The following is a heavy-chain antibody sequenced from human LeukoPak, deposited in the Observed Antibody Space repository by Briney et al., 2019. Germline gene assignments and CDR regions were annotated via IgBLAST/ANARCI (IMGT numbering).Heavy chain of an antibody. CDR3: ARDGRRVVTPWTYYYYGMDV. J-gene: IGHJ6*02. V-gene: IGHV3-7*01. Sequence: PGGSLRLSCAASGFTFSSYWMSWVRQAPGKGLEWVANIKQDGSEKYYVDSVKGRFTISRDNAKNSLYLQMNSLRAEDTAVYYCARDGRRVVTPWTYYYYGMDVWGQGTTVTVSS. D-gene: IGHD4-23*01. CDR1: GFTFSSYW. CDR2: IKQDGSEK.